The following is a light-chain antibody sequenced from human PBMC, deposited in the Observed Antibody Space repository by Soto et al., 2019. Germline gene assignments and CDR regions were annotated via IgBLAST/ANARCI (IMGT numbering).Light chain of an antibody. J-gene: IGKJ1*01. V-gene: IGKV1-5*01. CDR2: GAS. CDR1: QRIATW. Sequence: PITQAPSTLSATVGDSFTPTCRASQRIATWLAWYQHKAGSAPKLLIYGASTLQSGVPSRFSGSGSGTEFTLTIDSLQPDDFATYYCQQYNSYSGTFGQGTMVDI. CDR3: QQYNSYSGT.